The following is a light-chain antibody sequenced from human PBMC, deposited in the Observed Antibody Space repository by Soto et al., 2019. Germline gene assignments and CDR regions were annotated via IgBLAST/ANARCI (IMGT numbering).Light chain of an antibody. J-gene: IGLJ1*01. CDR3: SSYTSSSTFYV. CDR2: DVS. V-gene: IGLV2-14*03. Sequence: QSALTQPASVSGSPGQSITISCTGASSDVGSYNYVSWYQHPPGTAPNLTIYDVSNRPSGISNRFSGSKSGNTASLTISGLQAEDEADYYCSSYTSSSTFYVFGAGTKVTVL. CDR1: SSDVGSYNY.